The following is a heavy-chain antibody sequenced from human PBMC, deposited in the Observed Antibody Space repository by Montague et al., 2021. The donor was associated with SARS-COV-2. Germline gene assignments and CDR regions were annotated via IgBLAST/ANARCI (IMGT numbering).Heavy chain of an antibody. CDR2: INYGGST. Sequence: SETLSLTYAVYGGSFSDYHWTWIRQSPGGGLEWIGQINYGGSTKYNPSLRSRVTISIDTSKNQFSLKLTSVTAADTAVYYCARDVVTHLGTFDYWGRGTLVTVSS. CDR3: ARDVVTHLGTFDY. J-gene: IGHJ4*02. D-gene: IGHD4-23*01. CDR1: GGSFSDYH. V-gene: IGHV4-34*01.